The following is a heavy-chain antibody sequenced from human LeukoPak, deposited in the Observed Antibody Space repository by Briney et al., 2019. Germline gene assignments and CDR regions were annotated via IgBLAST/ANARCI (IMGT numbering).Heavy chain of an antibody. CDR2: ISYTGTI. CDR1: GFTFSRYS. J-gene: IGHJ4*02. Sequence: GGSLRLSCAASGFTFSRYSMNWVRQAPGKGLEWVSYISYTGTIYYADSVMGRFTISRDNAKNSLYLHMNSLRGEDTAVYYCTRDPRAIDYWGQGTLVTVSS. CDR3: TRDPRAIDY. V-gene: IGHV3-48*01.